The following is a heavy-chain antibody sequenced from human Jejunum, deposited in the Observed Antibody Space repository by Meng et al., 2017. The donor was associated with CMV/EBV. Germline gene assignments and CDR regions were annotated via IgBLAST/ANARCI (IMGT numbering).Heavy chain of an antibody. V-gene: IGHV3-72*01. D-gene: IGHD3-16*01. J-gene: IGHJ4*02. CDR1: GFTFSDHY. Sequence: SCAASGFTFSDHYMDWVRQAQGKGLEWVGRTRNKANSYTTEYAASVKGRFIISRDGSKNSLYLQMNSLKIEDTAVYYRARDYGDWGQGTLVTVSS. CDR2: TRNKANSYTT. CDR3: ARDYGD.